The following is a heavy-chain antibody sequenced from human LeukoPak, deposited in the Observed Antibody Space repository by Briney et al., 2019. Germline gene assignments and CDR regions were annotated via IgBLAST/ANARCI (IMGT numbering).Heavy chain of an antibody. D-gene: IGHD1-7*01. Sequence: PSQTLSLTCTVSGGSISSGGYYWSWIRQPPGKGLEWIGYIYHSGSTYYNLSLKSRVTISVDRSKNQFSLKLSSVTAADTAVYYCARGHELELLSSLVYWGQGTLVTVSS. J-gene: IGHJ4*02. CDR2: IYHSGST. V-gene: IGHV4-30-2*01. CDR1: GGSISSGGYY. CDR3: ARGHELELLSSLVY.